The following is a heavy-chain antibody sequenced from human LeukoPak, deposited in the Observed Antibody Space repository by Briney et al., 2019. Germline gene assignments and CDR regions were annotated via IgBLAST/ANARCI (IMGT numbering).Heavy chain of an antibody. Sequence: SETLSLTCTVSGGSISSSSYYWGWIRQPPGKGLEWIGSIHYSGSTYYNPSLKSRVTISVDTSKNQFSLKLSSVTAADTAVYYCARTTVTSTDPWGQGTLVTVSS. D-gene: IGHD4-17*01. CDR1: GGSISSSSYY. CDR3: ARTTVTSTDP. CDR2: IHYSGST. J-gene: IGHJ5*02. V-gene: IGHV4-39*07.